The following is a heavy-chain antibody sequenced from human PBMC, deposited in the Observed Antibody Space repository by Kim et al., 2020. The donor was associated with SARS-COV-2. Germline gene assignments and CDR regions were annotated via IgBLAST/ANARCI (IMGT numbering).Heavy chain of an antibody. CDR3: ARGVMVRGVILAPPYYYGMDV. D-gene: IGHD3-10*01. Sequence: SETLSLTCTVSGGSISSGGYYWSWIRQHPGKGLEWIGYIYYSGSTYYNPSLKSRVTISVDTSKNQFSLKLSSVTAADTAVYYCARGVMVRGVILAPPYYYGMDVWGQGTTVTVSS. J-gene: IGHJ6*02. V-gene: IGHV4-31*03. CDR2: IYYSGST. CDR1: GGSISSGGYY.